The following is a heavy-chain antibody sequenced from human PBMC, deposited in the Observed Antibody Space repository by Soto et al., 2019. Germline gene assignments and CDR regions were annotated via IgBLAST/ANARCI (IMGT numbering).Heavy chain of an antibody. V-gene: IGHV1-69*01. Sequence: QVQLVQSGAEVKKPGSSVKVSCKASGGTFSSYAISWVRQAPGQGLEWMGGIIPIFGTANYAQKFQGRVTITADESTSTAYMELSSLRSEDTAVYYCARDTCGGDCYWVGAFDIWGQGTMVTVSS. CDR3: ARDTCGGDCYWVGAFDI. D-gene: IGHD2-21*02. CDR2: IIPIFGTA. J-gene: IGHJ3*02. CDR1: GGTFSSYA.